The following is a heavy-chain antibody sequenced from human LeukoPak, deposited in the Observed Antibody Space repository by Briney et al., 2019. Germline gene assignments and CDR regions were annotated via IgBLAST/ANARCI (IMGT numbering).Heavy chain of an antibody. Sequence: SETLSLTCTVSGGSISSSSYYWGWIRQPPGKGLEWIGSIYYSGSTYYNPSLKSRVTISVDTSKNRFSLKLSSVTAADTAVYYCARIAYCGGDCYSDFDYWGQGTLVTVSS. CDR2: IYYSGST. CDR3: ARIAYCGGDCYSDFDY. V-gene: IGHV4-39*01. J-gene: IGHJ4*02. D-gene: IGHD2-21*02. CDR1: GGSISSSSYY.